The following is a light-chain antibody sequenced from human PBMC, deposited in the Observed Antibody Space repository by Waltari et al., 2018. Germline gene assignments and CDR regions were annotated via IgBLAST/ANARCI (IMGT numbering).Light chain of an antibody. CDR2: DAS. J-gene: IGKJ5*01. CDR3: EQCDSLPMT. V-gene: IGKV1-33*01. CDR1: QDISTS. Sequence: DIQLTQSPSSLSASVGDRVTITSQASQDISTSLNWVQQTPWKAPKLLTYDASSLETGVPSRFSGSGSGSDFTFTITSLQPEDIGTYYCEQCDSLPMTFGQGTRLEI.